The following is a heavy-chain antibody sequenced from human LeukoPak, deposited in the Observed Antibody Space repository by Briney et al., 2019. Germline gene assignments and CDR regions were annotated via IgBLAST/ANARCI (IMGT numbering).Heavy chain of an antibody. CDR2: ISSSSGTI. CDR1: GFTFSSYS. V-gene: IGHV3-48*01. Sequence: GGSLRLSCAASGFTFSSYSMNWVRQAPGKGLEWVSYISSSSGTIYYADSVKGRFTISRDNAKNSLYLQMNSLRAEDTAVYYCARELNGAFDPWGQGTLVTVSS. J-gene: IGHJ5*02. D-gene: IGHD1-1*01. CDR3: ARELNGAFDP.